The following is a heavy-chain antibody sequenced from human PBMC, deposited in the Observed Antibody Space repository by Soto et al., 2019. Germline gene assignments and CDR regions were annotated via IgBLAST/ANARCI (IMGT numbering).Heavy chain of an antibody. V-gene: IGHV3-11*01. CDR2: ISGSGNSI. Sequence: GSLRLSCAASGFTFSDYYMSWIRQAPGMGLEWVSYISGSGNSIYYAVSVKGRFTISRDNAKNSLYLQMNSLRVEDTAVYYCATLSTQFDRWGQGSLVTVSS. J-gene: IGHJ5*02. CDR3: ATLSTQFDR. D-gene: IGHD1-1*01. CDR1: GFTFSDYY.